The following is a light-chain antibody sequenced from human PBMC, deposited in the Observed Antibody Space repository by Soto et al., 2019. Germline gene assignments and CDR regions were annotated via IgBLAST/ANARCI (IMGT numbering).Light chain of an antibody. V-gene: IGLV2-14*01. CDR1: SSDVGAYYY. CDR2: DVS. Sequence: QSVLTQPASVSGSPGQSITISCTGTSSDVGAYYYVSWYQQHPGTSPKLLIYDVSNRPSGVSNRFSGSKSGNTASLTISGLQAEDEADYYCSSYTNTHPKLSGGGTK. CDR3: SSYTNTHPKL. J-gene: IGLJ2*01.